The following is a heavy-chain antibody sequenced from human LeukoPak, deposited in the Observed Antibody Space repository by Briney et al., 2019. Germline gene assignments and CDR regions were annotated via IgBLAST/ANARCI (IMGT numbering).Heavy chain of an antibody. CDR3: ARESSVTATY. CDR2: INHSGST. D-gene: IGHD2-15*01. Sequence: PSETLSLTCAVYGGSFSGYYWSWIRQPPGKGLEWIGEINHSGSTNYNPSLKSRVTISVDKSKNQFSLKLSSVTAADTAVYYCARESSVTATYWGQGTLVIVSS. J-gene: IGHJ4*02. CDR1: GGSFSGYY. V-gene: IGHV4-34*01.